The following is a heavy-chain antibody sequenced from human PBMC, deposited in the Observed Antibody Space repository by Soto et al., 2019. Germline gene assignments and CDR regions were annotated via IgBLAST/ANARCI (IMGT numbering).Heavy chain of an antibody. Sequence: QLQLQESGPGLVKPSETLSLTCTVSDDSIGRSNYFWGWIRQPPGKGLEWIGNIFYSGNTHYNPSLQTRVTISLVTSNDHCPLRVTALPAARSAVSFLARLLYSGDSSGSFGYWGPGALVIVSS. V-gene: IGHV4-39*01. CDR1: DDSIGRSNYF. D-gene: IGHD6-19*01. CDR2: IFYSGNT. CDR3: ARLLYSGDSSGSFGY. J-gene: IGHJ4*02.